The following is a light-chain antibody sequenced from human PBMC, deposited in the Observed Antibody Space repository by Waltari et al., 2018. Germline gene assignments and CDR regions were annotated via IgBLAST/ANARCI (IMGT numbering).Light chain of an antibody. J-gene: IGLJ2*01. Sequence: QSALTKPRSVSGSPGQSVTISCTGTSRYGGGYNYVSWYQQHPGKAPQLMIYDVRTRPSGVPDRFSGSKSGNTASLTISGLQAEDEADYYCCSYAGSYPLFGGGTKLTVL. CDR1: SRYGGGYNY. CDR3: CSYAGSYPL. V-gene: IGLV2-11*01. CDR2: DVR.